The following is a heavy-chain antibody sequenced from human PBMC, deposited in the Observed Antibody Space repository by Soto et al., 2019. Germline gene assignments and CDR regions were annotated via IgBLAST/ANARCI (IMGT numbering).Heavy chain of an antibody. CDR1: GGTFSSYT. CDR3: ARGDTDYYDSSGYYYAPPQFDY. CDR2: IIPILGIA. V-gene: IGHV1-69*02. D-gene: IGHD3-22*01. J-gene: IGHJ4*02. Sequence: SVKVSCKASGGTFSSYTISWVRQAPGQGLEWMGRIIPILGIANYAQKFQGRVTITADESTSTAYMELSSLRSEDTAVYYCARGDTDYYDSSGYYYAPPQFDYWGQGTLVTVSS.